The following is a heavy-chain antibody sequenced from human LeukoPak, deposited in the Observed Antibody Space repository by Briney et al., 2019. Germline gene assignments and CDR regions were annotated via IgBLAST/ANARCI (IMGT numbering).Heavy chain of an antibody. D-gene: IGHD3-22*01. CDR1: GFTFRDSN. J-gene: IGHJ4*02. V-gene: IGHV3-48*04. CDR2: ISGSSGTK. CDR3: ARDYYDTTGQYYFAS. Sequence: GGSLRLSCAASGFTFRDSNLNWVRQAPGKGLEWVSFISGSSGTKYYAASVKGRFTISSDNAQNSLHLQMNNLRVEDTAFYSCARDYYDTTGQYYFASWGQGTLVTV.